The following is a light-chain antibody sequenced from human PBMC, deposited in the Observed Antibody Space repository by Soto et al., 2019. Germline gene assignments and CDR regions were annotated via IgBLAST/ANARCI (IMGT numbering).Light chain of an antibody. CDR3: QKYHSYCT. CDR2: DAS. J-gene: IGKJ1*01. V-gene: IGKV1-5*01. Sequence: DFQMRRSASTRCTSVGDRVTVTCRASQNIRSRLAWFQQKPGKAPELLIYDASSLESGVPQRFSGGGSGTESTLTISSLQTDDFSTYYCQKYHSYCTFGQGTKVDIK. CDR1: QNIRSR.